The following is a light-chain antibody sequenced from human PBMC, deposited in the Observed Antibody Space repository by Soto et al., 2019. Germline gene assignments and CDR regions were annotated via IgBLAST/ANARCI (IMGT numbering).Light chain of an antibody. CDR1: QSVSSSY. CDR3: QQYGSSLTWT. CDR2: GAS. J-gene: IGKJ1*01. Sequence: EIVLTQSPGTLSLSPGGRATVSCRASQSVSSSYLAWYQQKPGQAPRLLIYGASSRATGIPDRFSGSGSGTDFTLTISRLEPEDFAVYYCQQYGSSLTWTFGQGTKVDIK. V-gene: IGKV3-20*01.